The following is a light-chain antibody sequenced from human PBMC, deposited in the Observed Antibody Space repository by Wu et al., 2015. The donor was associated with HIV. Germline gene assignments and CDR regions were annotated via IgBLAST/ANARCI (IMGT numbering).Light chain of an antibody. V-gene: IGKV1D-13*01. Sequence: AIQLTQSPSSLSTSVGDRVTITCRASQGISSALAWYQQKPGKIPKLLIYDASSLESGVPSRFSGSGSGTDFTLTISSLQPEDFATYYCQQFNNYALTFGGGTKVRSN. J-gene: IGKJ4*01. CDR3: QQFNNYALT. CDR1: QGISSA. CDR2: DAS.